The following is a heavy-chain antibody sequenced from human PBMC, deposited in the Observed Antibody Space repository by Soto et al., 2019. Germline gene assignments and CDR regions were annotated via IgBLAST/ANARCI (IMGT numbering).Heavy chain of an antibody. CDR1: GYAFSSYG. CDR3: VRDPQRNDY. V-gene: IGHV1-18*04. Sequence: QVKLVQSGAEVKKPGASVKVSGKASGYAFSSYGISWVRQAPGQGLEWMGWISASNGNRDYAQQFQGRVTMTSDTSRTTAYMELRSLRSDDTAVYYCVRDPQRNDYWGQGTLVNVSS. D-gene: IGHD2-2*01. J-gene: IGHJ4*02. CDR2: ISASNGNR.